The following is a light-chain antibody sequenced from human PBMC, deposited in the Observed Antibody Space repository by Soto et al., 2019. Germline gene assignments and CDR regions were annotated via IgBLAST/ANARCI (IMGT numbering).Light chain of an antibody. J-gene: IGKJ1*01. CDR1: QSVSSSY. CDR3: QQYGSSQWT. V-gene: IGKV3-20*01. CDR2: DAS. Sequence: EIVLTQSPGTLSLSPGERATLSCRASQSVSSSYLAWYQQKPGQAPRLLIYDASSRATGIPDRFSGSGSVTAFTLTISRLEPEDFAVYYCQQYGSSQWTFGKGTKVEIK.